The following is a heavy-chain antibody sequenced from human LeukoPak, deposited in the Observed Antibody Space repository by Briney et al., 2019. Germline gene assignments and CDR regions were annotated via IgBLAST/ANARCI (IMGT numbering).Heavy chain of an antibody. V-gene: IGHV3-9*01. CDR2: ISWNSGSI. D-gene: IGHD2-15*01. J-gene: IGHJ4*02. CDR3: AKDSGGLYCSGGSCYYYDY. Sequence: GRSLRLSCAASGFTFDDYAMHWVRQAPGKGLEWVSGISWNSGSIGYADSVKGRFTIPRDNAKNSLYLQMNSLRAEDTALYYCAKDSGGLYCSGGSCYYYDYWGQGTLVTASS. CDR1: GFTFDDYA.